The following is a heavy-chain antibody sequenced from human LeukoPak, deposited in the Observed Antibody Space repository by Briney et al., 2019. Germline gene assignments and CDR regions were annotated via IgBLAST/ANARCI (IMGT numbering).Heavy chain of an antibody. CDR2: IYYSGST. CDR3: ARGASGGSWEGWYYYYYMDV. CDR1: GDSISGGSDF. J-gene: IGHJ6*03. D-gene: IGHD2-15*01. Sequence: SETLSLTCTVSGDSISGGSDFWSWIRQHPGKGLEWIGYIYYSGSTYYNPSLKSRVTISVDTSKNQFSLKLSSVTAADTAVYYCARGASGGSWEGWYYYYYMDVWGKGTTVTVSS. V-gene: IGHV4-61*01.